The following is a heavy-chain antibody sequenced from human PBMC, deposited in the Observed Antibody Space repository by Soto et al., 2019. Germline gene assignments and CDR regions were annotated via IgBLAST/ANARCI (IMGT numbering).Heavy chain of an antibody. V-gene: IGHV5-51*01. D-gene: IGHD3-22*01. CDR1: GYSFTSYW. Sequence: PGESLKISCKGSGYSFTSYWIGWVRQMPGKGLEWMGIIYPGDSDTRYSPSFQGQVTISADKSISTAYLQWSGLKASDTAMYYCARVPYYYDSSGYYQGAFDIWGQGTMVTVSS. CDR3: ARVPYYYDSSGYYQGAFDI. CDR2: IYPGDSDT. J-gene: IGHJ3*02.